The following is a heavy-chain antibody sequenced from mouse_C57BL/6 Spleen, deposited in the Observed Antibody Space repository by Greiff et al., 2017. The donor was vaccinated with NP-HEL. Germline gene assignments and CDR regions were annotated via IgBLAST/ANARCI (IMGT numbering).Heavy chain of an antibody. Sequence: EVQLQQSGPELVKPGASVKISCKASGYSFTGYFMNWVMQSHGKSLEWIGRINPYNGDTFYTQKFKGKATLTVDKSSSTAHMELRSLTSEDSAVYYWARKDDDYLWYAMDYWGQGTSVTVAA. D-gene: IGHD2-4*01. CDR1: GYSFTGYF. V-gene: IGHV1-20*01. CDR2: INPYNGDT. J-gene: IGHJ4*01. CDR3: ARKDDDYLWYAMDY.